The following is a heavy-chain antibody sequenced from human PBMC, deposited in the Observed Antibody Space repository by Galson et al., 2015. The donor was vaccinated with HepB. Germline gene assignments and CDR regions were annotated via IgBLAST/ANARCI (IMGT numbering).Heavy chain of an antibody. J-gene: IGHJ4*02. CDR2: ITSKAYGETT. CDR1: GFTFGDYA. V-gene: IGHV3-49*03. Sequence: SLRLSCATSGFTFGDYAMTWFRQAPGKGLEWVGFITSKAYGETTEYAASVKGRFTISRDDSKSIAYLQMNSLKTEDTAVYYCTGTWIQLWYFDYWGQGTLVTVSS. CDR3: TGTWIQLWYFDY. D-gene: IGHD5-18*01.